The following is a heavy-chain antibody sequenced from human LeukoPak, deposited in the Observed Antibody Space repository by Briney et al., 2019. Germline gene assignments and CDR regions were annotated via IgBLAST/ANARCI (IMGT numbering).Heavy chain of an antibody. V-gene: IGHV4-39*01. Sequence: SETLSLTCTVSGGSISSSSYYWGWIRQPPGKGLEWIGSIYYSGSTYYNPSLKSRVTISVDTSKNQFSLKLSSVTAADTAVYHCARRGIVGATSDGAFDIWGQGTMVTVSS. D-gene: IGHD1-26*01. CDR2: IYYSGST. CDR1: GGSISSSSYY. J-gene: IGHJ3*02. CDR3: ARRGIVGATSDGAFDI.